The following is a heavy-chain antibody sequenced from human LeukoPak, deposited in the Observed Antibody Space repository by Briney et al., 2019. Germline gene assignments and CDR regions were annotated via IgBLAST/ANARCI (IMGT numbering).Heavy chain of an antibody. CDR1: GFTFSSYA. V-gene: IGHV3-23*01. CDR2: ISGSGGST. D-gene: IGHD3-3*01. Sequence: GGSLRLSCAASGFTFSSYAMSWVRQAPGKGLEWVSAISGSGGSTYYADSVRGRFTISRDNSKNTLYLQMNSLRAEDTAVYYCAGDLDFWRGSDYWGQGTLVTVSS. CDR3: AGDLDFWRGSDY. J-gene: IGHJ4*02.